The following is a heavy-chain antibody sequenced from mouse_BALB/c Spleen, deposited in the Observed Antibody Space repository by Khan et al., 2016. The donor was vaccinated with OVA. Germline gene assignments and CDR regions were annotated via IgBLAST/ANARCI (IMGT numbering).Heavy chain of an antibody. V-gene: IGHV3-2*02. CDR3: ARTARIKY. D-gene: IGHD1-2*01. J-gene: IGHJ2*01. CDR1: GYSITSGYG. CDR2: ISYSGST. Sequence: EVQLQESGPGLVTPSQSLSLTCTVTGYSITSGYGWNWIRQFPGNQLEWMGYISYSGSTNYNPSLKSRISITRDTSKNQFFLQLNSVTTEDTATYYCARTARIKYWGQGTTLTVSS.